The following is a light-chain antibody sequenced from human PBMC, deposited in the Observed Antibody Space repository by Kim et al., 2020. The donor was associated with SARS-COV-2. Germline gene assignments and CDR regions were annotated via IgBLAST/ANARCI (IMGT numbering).Light chain of an antibody. CDR3: QQYGATPPLT. CDR1: QSFSSSY. V-gene: IGKV3-20*01. CDR2: GAS. Sequence: EIVLMQSPGTLSLSPGERATLSCRASQSFSSSYIAWYQQKPGQAPRLLIYGASTRATGIPDRFSGSGSGTEFTLTISRLEPEDFAVYYCQQYGATPPLTFGGGTKVDIK. J-gene: IGKJ4*01.